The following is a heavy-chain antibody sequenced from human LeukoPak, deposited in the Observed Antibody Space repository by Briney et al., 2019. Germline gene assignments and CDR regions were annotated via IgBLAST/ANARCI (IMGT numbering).Heavy chain of an antibody. D-gene: IGHD6-19*01. CDR1: GITVSNNY. V-gene: IGHV3-53*01. J-gene: IGHJ4*02. Sequence: PGGSLRLSCAASGITVSNNYMSWVRQAPGKGLDWASIIYGDCRTYYADSVKGRFTISRDNSKNTLYLQMNSLRPEDTAVYYCARVRPDTSGWYHFDYWGQGTLVTVSS. CDR2: IYGDCRT. CDR3: ARVRPDTSGWYHFDY.